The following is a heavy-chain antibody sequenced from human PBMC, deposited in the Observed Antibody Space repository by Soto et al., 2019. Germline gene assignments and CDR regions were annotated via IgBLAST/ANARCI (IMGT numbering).Heavy chain of an antibody. D-gene: IGHD6-13*01. CDR3: AGFEQLVLH. Sequence: QVQLVQSGAEVKKPGSSVKVSCKASGGTFSNFAISWVRQAPGQGLEWMGGFIPIFGTLNYAQRFQGRLTVSADESPGTAYMELSRLSSEDTAVYYCAGFEQLVLHWGQGTLVTVSS. V-gene: IGHV1-69*01. CDR1: GGTFSNFA. CDR2: FIPIFGTL. J-gene: IGHJ1*01.